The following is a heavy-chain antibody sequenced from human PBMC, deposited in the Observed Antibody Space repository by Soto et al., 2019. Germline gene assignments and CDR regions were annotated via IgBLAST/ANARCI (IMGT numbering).Heavy chain of an antibody. V-gene: IGHV3-21*01. Sequence: GGSLRLSCAASGFTFRSFTMNWVRQAPGKGLEWVSTIISKSAYIYYTDALRGRYTIHRNNAKNSLHLQMNSLRAEDTAVYYCTRDASRDSSARGWFDPWGQGTLVTVAS. CDR3: TRDASRDSSARGWFDP. D-gene: IGHD6-13*01. CDR1: GFTFRSFT. J-gene: IGHJ5*02. CDR2: IISKSAYI.